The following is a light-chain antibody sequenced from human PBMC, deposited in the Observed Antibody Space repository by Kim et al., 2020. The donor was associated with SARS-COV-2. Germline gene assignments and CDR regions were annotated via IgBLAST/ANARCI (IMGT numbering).Light chain of an antibody. CDR3: CSYVDSYTPLYV. CDR2: NVI. CDR1: SSDVDGYDY. V-gene: IGLV2-11*01. Sequence: QSALTQPRSVSGSPGQSVTISCTGTSSDVDGYDYVSWYQQHPGKAPKLMIYNVIKRPAGVPDRFSGSKSGNTASLTISGLQAEDEADYYCCSYVDSYTPLYVFGTGTKVTVL. J-gene: IGLJ1*01.